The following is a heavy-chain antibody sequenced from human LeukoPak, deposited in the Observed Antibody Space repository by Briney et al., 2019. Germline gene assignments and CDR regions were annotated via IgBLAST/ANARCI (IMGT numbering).Heavy chain of an antibody. CDR1: GFTFSDYS. Sequence: GGSLRLSCAASGFTFSDYSMNWVRQAPGKGLEWVSYISSSGSTIYYADSVKGRFTISRDNAKNSLYLQMNSLRAEDTAVYYCARVSYSGSAEYFQHWGQGTLVTVSS. J-gene: IGHJ1*01. V-gene: IGHV3-48*04. CDR3: ARVSYSGSAEYFQH. D-gene: IGHD6-6*01. CDR2: ISSSGSTI.